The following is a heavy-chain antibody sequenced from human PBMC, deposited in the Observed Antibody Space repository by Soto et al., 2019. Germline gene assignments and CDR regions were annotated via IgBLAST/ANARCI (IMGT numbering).Heavy chain of an antibody. D-gene: IGHD2-15*01. CDR1: GYTFTGYY. CDR2: INPNSGGT. J-gene: IGHJ5*02. Sequence: ASVKVSCKASGYTFTGYYMHWVRQAPGQGLEWMGWINPNSGGTNYAQKFQGWVTMTRDTSISTAYMELSRLRSDDTAVYYCARGYCSGGSCYFRFDPWGQGTLVTVSS. CDR3: ARGYCSGGSCYFRFDP. V-gene: IGHV1-2*04.